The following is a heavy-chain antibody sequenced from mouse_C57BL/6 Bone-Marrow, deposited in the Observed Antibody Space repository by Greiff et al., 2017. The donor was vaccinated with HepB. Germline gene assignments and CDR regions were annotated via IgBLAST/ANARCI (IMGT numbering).Heavy chain of an antibody. CDR3: ARRAPIYYAMDY. V-gene: IGHV7-1*01. CDR1: GFTFSDFY. Sequence: EVQRVESGGGLVQSGRSLRLSCATSGFTFSDFYMEWVRQAPGKGLEWIAASRNKANDYTTEYSASVKGRFIVSRDTSQSILYLQMNALRAEDTAIYYCARRAPIYYAMDYWGQGTSVTVSS. J-gene: IGHJ4*01. CDR2: SRNKANDYTT. D-gene: IGHD3-3*01.